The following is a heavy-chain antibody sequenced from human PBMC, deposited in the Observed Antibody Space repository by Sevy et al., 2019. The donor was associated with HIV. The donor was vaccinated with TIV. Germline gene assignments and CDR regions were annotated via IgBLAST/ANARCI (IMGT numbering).Heavy chain of an antibody. J-gene: IGHJ6*02. CDR2: MNTNNGKT. V-gene: IGHV1-8*01. Sequence: ASVKVSCKASGYTLTSHDINWVRQATAQGREWRGGMNTNNGKTGYAQKFQGRGTMTRNTSISTAYMELSSLRSEDTAVYYCARAAVVVPAAILDYYYYGMDVWGQGTTVTVSS. CDR1: GYTLTSHD. D-gene: IGHD2-2*02. CDR3: ARAAVVVPAAILDYYYYGMDV.